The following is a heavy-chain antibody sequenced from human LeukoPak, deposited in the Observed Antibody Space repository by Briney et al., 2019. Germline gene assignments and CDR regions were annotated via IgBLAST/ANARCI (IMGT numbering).Heavy chain of an antibody. CDR3: AKGGGSTTFFPDSLFDY. J-gene: IGHJ4*02. Sequence: PGGSLRLSCAASGFTFSSYAMSWVRRAPGKGLEWVSAISGNGGSTYYADSVQGRFTISRDNSKNTLFLQMNSLRVEDTAVYYCAKGGGSTTFFPDSLFDYWGRGTLVSVSS. D-gene: IGHD2-2*01. CDR1: GFTFSSYA. V-gene: IGHV3-23*01. CDR2: ISGNGGST.